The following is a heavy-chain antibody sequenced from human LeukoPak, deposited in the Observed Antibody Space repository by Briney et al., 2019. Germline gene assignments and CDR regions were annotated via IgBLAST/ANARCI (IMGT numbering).Heavy chain of an antibody. CDR1: GYTFSSYS. D-gene: IGHD6-13*01. V-gene: IGHV1-46*01. J-gene: IGHJ4*02. CDR2: MNPSAGAT. CDR3: TRDQLGAAGVKFDH. Sequence: ASVKVSCKASGYTFSSYSIHWVRQAPGQGLEWMGRMNPSAGATTYAQNFQGRVTMTRDMSTTTAYMELSSLRSDDTAVYYCTRDQLGAAGVKFDHWGQGSLVTVSS.